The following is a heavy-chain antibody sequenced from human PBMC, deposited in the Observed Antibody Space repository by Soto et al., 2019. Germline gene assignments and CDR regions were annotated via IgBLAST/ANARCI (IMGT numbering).Heavy chain of an antibody. Sequence: ASVKFSCKVSGYTLTELSMHWVRQAPGKGLEWMGWINAGNGNTKYSQKFQGRVTITRDTSASTAYMELSSLRSEDTAVYYCARSSSDEFFDYWGQGTLVTVSS. D-gene: IGHD2-2*01. CDR1: GYTLTELS. J-gene: IGHJ4*02. CDR3: ARSSSDEFFDY. V-gene: IGHV1-3*01. CDR2: INAGNGNT.